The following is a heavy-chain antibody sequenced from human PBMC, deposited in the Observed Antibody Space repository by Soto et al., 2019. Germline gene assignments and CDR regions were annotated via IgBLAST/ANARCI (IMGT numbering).Heavy chain of an antibody. Sequence: GGSLRPSCAASGFTFSSYSMNRVRQAPGKGPEWVGRIKSIPDGGTADYAAPLKGRFTISRDDSRDTLFLQMNSLKTEDTAVYYCTTDTVCDYWGQGALVTVSS. CDR1: GFTFSSYS. CDR3: TTDTVCDY. J-gene: IGHJ4*02. D-gene: IGHD3-16*01. CDR2: IKSIPDGGTA. V-gene: IGHV3-15*05.